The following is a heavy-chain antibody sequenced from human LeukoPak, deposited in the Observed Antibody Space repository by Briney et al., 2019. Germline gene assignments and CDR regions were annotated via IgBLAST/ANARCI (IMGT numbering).Heavy chain of an antibody. CDR2: ISSSSSYI. CDR1: GFTFSSYS. Sequence: GGSLRLSCAASGFTFSSYSMNWVRQAPGKGLEWVSSISSSSSYIYYADSVKGRFTISRDNAKNSLYLQMTSLRAEDTAVYYCARDPPYSSSLGLIDYWGQGTLVTVSS. J-gene: IGHJ4*02. V-gene: IGHV3-21*01. D-gene: IGHD6-13*01. CDR3: ARDPPYSSSLGLIDY.